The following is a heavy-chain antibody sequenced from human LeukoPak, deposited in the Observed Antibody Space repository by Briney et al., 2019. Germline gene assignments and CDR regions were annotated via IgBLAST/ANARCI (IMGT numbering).Heavy chain of an antibody. D-gene: IGHD6-13*01. CDR3: ARGAVGTEPFDY. J-gene: IGHJ4*02. Sequence: GGSLRLSCAASGFTFDDYGMSWVRQAPGKGLEWVSGINWDAGSTGYADSVKGRFTISRDNAKNSLYLQMSSLRAEDTAFYYCARGAVGTEPFDYWAREPWSPSPQ. V-gene: IGHV3-20*04. CDR1: GFTFDDYG. CDR2: INWDAGST.